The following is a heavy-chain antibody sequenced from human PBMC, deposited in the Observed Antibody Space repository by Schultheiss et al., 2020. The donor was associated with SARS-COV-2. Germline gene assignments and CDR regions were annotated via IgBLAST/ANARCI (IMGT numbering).Heavy chain of an antibody. V-gene: IGHV1-2*02. J-gene: IGHJ6*02. D-gene: IGHD6-13*01. CDR2: IIPIFGTA. CDR3: AAYSSSWYGNYYYYGMDV. CDR1: GYTFTGYY. Sequence: ASVKVSCKASGYTFTGYYMHWVRQAPGQGLEWMGGIIPIFGTANYAQKFQGRVTMTRDTSISTAYMELSSLRSEDTAVYYCAAYSSSWYGNYYYYGMDVWGQGTTVTVSS.